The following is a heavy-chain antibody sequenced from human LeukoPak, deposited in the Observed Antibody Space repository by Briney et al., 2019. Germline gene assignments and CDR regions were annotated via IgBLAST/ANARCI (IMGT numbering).Heavy chain of an antibody. CDR2: IIPIFGTA. CDR3: ANYVDTAMNYGMDV. CDR1: GGTFSSYA. J-gene: IGHJ6*02. Sequence: SVKVSCTTSGGTFSSYAISWVRQAPGQGLEWMGGIIPIFGTANYAQKFQGRVTINADESTSTAYMELSSLRSEDTAVYYCANYVDTAMNYGMDVWGQGTTVTVSS. V-gene: IGHV1-69*13. D-gene: IGHD5-18*01.